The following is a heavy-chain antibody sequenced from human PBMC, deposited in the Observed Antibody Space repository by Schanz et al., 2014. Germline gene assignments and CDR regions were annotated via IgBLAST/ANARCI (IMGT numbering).Heavy chain of an antibody. CDR1: GFSVGNKY. CDR2: IYIGGNT. V-gene: IGHV3-66*01. J-gene: IGHJ4*02. Sequence: EVQLVESGGGLVQPGGSLRLSCAASGFSVGNKYMNWVRQAPGKGLEWVSFIYIGGNTYYADSVKGRFTISRDNSKNTVYSQMNSLRAEDTAVYYCARGGPAYYFDDGGQGTLVTVSS. CDR3: ARGGPAYYFDD.